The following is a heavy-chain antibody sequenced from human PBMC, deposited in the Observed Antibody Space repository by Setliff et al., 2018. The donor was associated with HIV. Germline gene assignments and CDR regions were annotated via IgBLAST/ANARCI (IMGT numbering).Heavy chain of an antibody. Sequence: PSETLSLTCTVSGGSINNNNYYWGWIRQPPGKGLEWIGSIYYTEGTYSNPSLTSRLSISLDTSKNQFSLKLISVTAADTAVYYCARGEPPASRSGLLYWGQGMLVTVSS. CDR3: ARGEPPASRSGLLY. D-gene: IGHD3-22*01. CDR2: IYYTEGT. CDR1: GGSINNNNYY. J-gene: IGHJ4*02. V-gene: IGHV4-39*07.